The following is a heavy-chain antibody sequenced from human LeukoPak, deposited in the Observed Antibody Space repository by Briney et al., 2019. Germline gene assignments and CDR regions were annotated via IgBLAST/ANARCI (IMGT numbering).Heavy chain of an antibody. D-gene: IGHD2-2*01. Sequence: GASVKVSCKASGGTFSSYAISWVRQASGQGLEWMGGIIPIFGTANYAQKFQGRVTITTDESTSTAYMELSSLRSEDTAVYYCARSVVVPAAMGFDYWGQGTLVTVSS. CDR3: ARSVVVPAAMGFDY. CDR1: GGTFSSYA. CDR2: IIPIFGTA. J-gene: IGHJ4*02. V-gene: IGHV1-69*05.